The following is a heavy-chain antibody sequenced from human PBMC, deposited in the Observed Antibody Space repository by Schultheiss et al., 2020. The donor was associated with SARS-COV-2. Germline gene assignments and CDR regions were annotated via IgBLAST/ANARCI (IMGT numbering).Heavy chain of an antibody. D-gene: IGHD2-2*02. CDR3: ARRYCSSTSCYRNYGMDV. Sequence: SQTLSLTCAVSGYSISSGYYWGWIRQPPGKGLEWIGEINHSGSTNYNPSLKSRVTISVDTSKNQFSLKLSSVTDADTAVYYCARRYCSSTSCYRNYGMDVWGQGTTVTVSS. V-gene: IGHV4-38-2*01. CDR2: INHSGST. J-gene: IGHJ6*02. CDR1: GYSISSGYY.